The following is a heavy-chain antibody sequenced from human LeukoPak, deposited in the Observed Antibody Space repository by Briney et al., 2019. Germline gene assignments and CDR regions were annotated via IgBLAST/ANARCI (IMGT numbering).Heavy chain of an antibody. CDR2: INHSGST. J-gene: IGHJ4*02. CDR1: GGSFSGYY. V-gene: IGHV4-34*01. D-gene: IGHD5-18*01. CDR3: ARGRGYSYGIWESYFDY. Sequence: SETLSLTCAVYGGSFSGYYRSWIRQPPGKGLEWIGEINHSGSTNYNPSLKSRVTISVDTSKNQFSLKLSSVTAADTAVYYCARGRGYSYGIWESYFDYWGQGTLVTVSS.